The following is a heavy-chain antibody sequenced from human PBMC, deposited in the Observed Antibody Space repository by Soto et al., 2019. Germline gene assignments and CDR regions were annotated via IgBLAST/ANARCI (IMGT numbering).Heavy chain of an antibody. CDR2: IYYSGST. V-gene: IGHV4-31*03. Sequence: QVQLQESGPGLVKPSQTLSLTCTVSGGSISSGGYYWSWIRQHPGKGLEWIGYIYYSGSTYYNPSLKSRVTISVDTSKTQCSLKLSSVTAADTAVYYCARDLRVGATDKRTNWFDPWGQGTLVTVSS. CDR1: GGSISSGGYY. CDR3: ARDLRVGATDKRTNWFDP. J-gene: IGHJ5*02. D-gene: IGHD1-26*01.